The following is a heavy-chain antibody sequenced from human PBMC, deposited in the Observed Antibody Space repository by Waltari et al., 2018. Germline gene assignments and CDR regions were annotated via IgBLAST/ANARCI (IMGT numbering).Heavy chain of an antibody. CDR3: ARDPKKAYGGPHDAFDI. J-gene: IGHJ3*02. D-gene: IGHD3-10*01. V-gene: IGHV1-18*01. Sequence: QVQLVQSGAEVKKPGASVKVSCKASGYTFTSYGISWVRQAPGQGREWMGWISAYNGNTNYAQKLQGRVTMTTDTSTSTAYMELRSLRSDDTAVYYCARDPKKAYGGPHDAFDIWGQGTMVTVSS. CDR2: ISAYNGNT. CDR1: GYTFTSYG.